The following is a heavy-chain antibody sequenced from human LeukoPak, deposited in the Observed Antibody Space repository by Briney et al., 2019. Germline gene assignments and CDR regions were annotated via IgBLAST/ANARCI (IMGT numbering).Heavy chain of an antibody. CDR2: IYHSGST. Sequence: SQTLSLTCTVSGGSISSGGYYWSWIRQPPGKGLEWIGYIYHSGSTYYNPSLKSRVTISVDRSKNQSSLKLSSVTAADTAVYYCASSPPEPYYDFWSGYHRRWFDPWGQGTLVTVSS. D-gene: IGHD3-3*01. CDR1: GGSISSGGYY. J-gene: IGHJ5*02. CDR3: ASSPPEPYYDFWSGYHRRWFDP. V-gene: IGHV4-30-2*01.